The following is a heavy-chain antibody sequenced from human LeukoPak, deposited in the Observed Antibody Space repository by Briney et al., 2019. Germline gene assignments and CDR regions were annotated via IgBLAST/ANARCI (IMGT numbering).Heavy chain of an antibody. V-gene: IGHV3-33*01. CDR3: ARSYYYGSGSHGFDI. CDR2: IWYDGSNK. D-gene: IGHD3-10*01. J-gene: IGHJ3*02. Sequence: PGRSLRLSCAASGFTFSSYGMHWVRQAPGKGLEWVAVIWYDGSNKYYADSVKGRFTISRDNSKNTLYLQMNSLRAEDTAVYYCARSYYYGSGSHGFDIWGQGTMVTVSS. CDR1: GFTFSSYG.